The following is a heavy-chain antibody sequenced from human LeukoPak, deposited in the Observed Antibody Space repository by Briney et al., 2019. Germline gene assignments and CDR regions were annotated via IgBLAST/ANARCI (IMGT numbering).Heavy chain of an antibody. CDR3: ARAPDIVVVVAATPLGDYYYGMDV. V-gene: IGHV4-34*01. CDR1: GGSFSGYY. CDR2: INHSGST. J-gene: IGHJ6*02. Sequence: KASETLSLTCAVYGGSFSGYYWSWIRQPPGKGLEWIGEINHSGSTNYNPSLKSRVPISVDTSKNQFSLKLSSVTAADTAVYYCARAPDIVVVVAATPLGDYYYGMDVWGQGTTVTVSS. D-gene: IGHD2-15*01.